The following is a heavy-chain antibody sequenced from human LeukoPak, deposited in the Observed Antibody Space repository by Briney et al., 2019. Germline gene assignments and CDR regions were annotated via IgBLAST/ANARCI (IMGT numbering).Heavy chain of an antibody. CDR1: GYSFTSYW. D-gene: IGHD5-24*01. CDR3: ARHAVRDGYNRHNDY. Sequence: GESLEISCKGSGYSFTSYWIGWVRQMPGKGLEWMGIIYPGDSDTRYSPSFQGQVTISADKSISTAYLQWSSLKASDTAMYYCARHAVRDGYNRHNDYWGQGTLVTVSS. CDR2: IYPGDSDT. V-gene: IGHV5-51*01. J-gene: IGHJ4*02.